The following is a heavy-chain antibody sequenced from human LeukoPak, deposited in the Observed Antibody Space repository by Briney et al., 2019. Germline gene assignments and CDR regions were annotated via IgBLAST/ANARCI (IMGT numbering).Heavy chain of an antibody. CDR1: GGSISSYY. Sequence: ETLXXTCTVSGGSISSYYWSWIRQPPGKGLEWIGYIYYSGSTNYNPSLKSRVTISVETSKKQFSLKLSSVTAAGKAVYYGXXXSGRSWYDAFDIWGQGTMVTVSS. CDR2: IYYSGST. D-gene: IGHD6-13*01. CDR3: XXXSGRSWYDAFDI. V-gene: IGHV4-59*01. J-gene: IGHJ3*02.